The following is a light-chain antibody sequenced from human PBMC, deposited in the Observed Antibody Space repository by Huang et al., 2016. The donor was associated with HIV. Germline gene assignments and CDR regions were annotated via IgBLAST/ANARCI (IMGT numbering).Light chain of an antibody. V-gene: IGKV4-1*01. Sequence: DIIMSQSPESLTVSLGERATLICRSSQSVYASSTSKDYMAWFQQKPGQPPRLLLFWASSREVGVPDRFSGSGSGTHFTLTIANLQPEDAAIYYCQQYYSSPQTFGQGTRV. CDR1: QSVYASSTSKDY. CDR3: QQYYSSPQT. CDR2: WAS. J-gene: IGKJ1*01.